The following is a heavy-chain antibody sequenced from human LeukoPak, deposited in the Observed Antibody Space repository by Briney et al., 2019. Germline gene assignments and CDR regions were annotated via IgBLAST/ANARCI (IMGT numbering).Heavy chain of an antibody. CDR2: IYHSGST. CDR1: GGSISSGGYY. D-gene: IGHD2-2*01. Sequence: SETLSLTCTVSGGSISSGGYYWSWIRQPPGKGLEWIGYIYHSGSTYYNPSLKSRVTISVDRSKNQFSLKLSSVTAADTAVYYCARGAAIVVVPAAPVDFDYWGQGTLVTVSS. CDR3: ARGAAIVVVPAAPVDFDY. J-gene: IGHJ4*02. V-gene: IGHV4-30-2*01.